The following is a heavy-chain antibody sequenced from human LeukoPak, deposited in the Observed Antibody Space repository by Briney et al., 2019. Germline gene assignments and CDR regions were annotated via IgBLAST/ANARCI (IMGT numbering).Heavy chain of an antibody. CDR3: AREGITMVRGVIPGYMDV. D-gene: IGHD3-10*01. J-gene: IGHJ6*03. V-gene: IGHV1-46*01. Sequence: ASVKVSCKTSGYIFTSFGISWVRQAPGQGLEWMGIINPSGGSTSYAQKFQGRVTMTRDMSTSTVYMELSSLRSEDTAVYYCAREGITMVRGVIPGYMDVWGKGTTVTVSS. CDR1: GYIFTSFG. CDR2: INPSGGST.